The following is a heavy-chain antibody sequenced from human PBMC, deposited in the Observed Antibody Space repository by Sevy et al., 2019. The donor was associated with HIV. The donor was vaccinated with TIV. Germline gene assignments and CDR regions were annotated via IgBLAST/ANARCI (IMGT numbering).Heavy chain of an antibody. CDR3: AKVGPHCSGGTCYHPLFDY. J-gene: IGHJ4*02. D-gene: IGHD2-15*01. CDR1: GFTFSTYG. Sequence: GGSLRISCAASGFTFSTYGMHWVRQAPGKGLEWVAVLSYDGREKYYGNSVKGRFTISRDNSKNTLYLQMNSLRDEDTAVYYCAKVGPHCSGGTCYHPLFDYCGQGTLVTVSS. V-gene: IGHV3-30*18. CDR2: LSYDGREK.